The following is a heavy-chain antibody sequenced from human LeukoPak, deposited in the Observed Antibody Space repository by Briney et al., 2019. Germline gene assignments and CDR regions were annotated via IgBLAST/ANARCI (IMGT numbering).Heavy chain of an antibody. V-gene: IGHV3-38-3*01. CDR3: ARDSPYGSGTYLAD. CDR1: GFTVSSNE. CDR2: ISGGST. Sequence: PGGSLRLSCAASGFTVSSNEMSWVRQAPGKGLEWVSSISGGSTYYADSRKGRFTISRDNSKNTLHLQMNSLRAEDTAVYYCARDSPYGSGTYLADWGQGTLVTVSS. J-gene: IGHJ4*02. D-gene: IGHD3-10*01.